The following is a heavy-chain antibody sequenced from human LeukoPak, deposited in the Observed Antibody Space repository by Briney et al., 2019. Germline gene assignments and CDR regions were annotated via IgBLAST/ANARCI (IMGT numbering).Heavy chain of an antibody. CDR1: GFVSSSYG. D-gene: IGHD6-19*01. CDR3: ATAKWLANSEAFDI. J-gene: IGHJ3*02. Sequence: PGGTLRLSCAASGFVSSSYGMHWVRQAPGKGLEYISAINSDGGSTYYANSGKGRFTIARDNSKNTLYLRMGSLRTEDMAVYYCATAKWLANSEAFDIWGQGTMVTVSS. CDR2: INSDGGST. V-gene: IGHV3-64*01.